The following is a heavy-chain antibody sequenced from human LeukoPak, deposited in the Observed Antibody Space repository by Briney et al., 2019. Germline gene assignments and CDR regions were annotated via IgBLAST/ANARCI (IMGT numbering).Heavy chain of an antibody. CDR2: IPTNSSYI. J-gene: IGHJ2*01. D-gene: IGHD7-27*01. Sequence: ETGGSLRLSCAASGCTFSRYSMNLVRQAPGKGLEWVSSIPTNSSYIYYADSVKGRITISRDNAKNSLYLQMNRLKADDTAVYYCAREKMGTPLWPSTKSSWYLDLWGRGTLVTVSS. CDR3: AREKMGTPLWPSTKSSWYLDL. V-gene: IGHV3-21*01. CDR1: GCTFSRYS.